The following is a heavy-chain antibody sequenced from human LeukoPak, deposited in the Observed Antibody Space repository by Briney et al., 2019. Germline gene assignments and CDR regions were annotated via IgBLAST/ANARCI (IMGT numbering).Heavy chain of an antibody. CDR1: GFTFSSYS. V-gene: IGHV3-7*03. CDR3: AREQRTFDY. D-gene: IGHD5-24*01. CDR2: IKPDGGEQ. J-gene: IGHJ4*02. Sequence: GGSLRLSCAASGFTFSSYSMNWVRQAPGKGLEWVANIKPDGGEQYYVDSVKGRFTISRDNAENSLYLQLSSLRAEDTAVYYCAREQRTFDYWGQGILVTVSS.